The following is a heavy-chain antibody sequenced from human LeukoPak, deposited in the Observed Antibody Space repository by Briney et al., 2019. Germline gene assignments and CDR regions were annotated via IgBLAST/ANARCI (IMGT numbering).Heavy chain of an antibody. D-gene: IGHD2-15*01. Sequence: PSETLSLTCTVSGGSISSYYWSWIRQPPGKGLEWIGYIYYSGSTNYNPSLKSRVTISVDTSKNQFSLELSSVTAADTAVYYCARDYCSGGSCYFDYWGQGTLVTVSS. J-gene: IGHJ4*02. CDR3: ARDYCSGGSCYFDY. V-gene: IGHV4-59*01. CDR1: GGSISSYY. CDR2: IYYSGST.